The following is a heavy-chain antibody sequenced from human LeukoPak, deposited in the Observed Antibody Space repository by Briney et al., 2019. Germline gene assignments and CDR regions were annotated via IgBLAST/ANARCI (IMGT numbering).Heavy chain of an antibody. J-gene: IGHJ4*02. CDR1: GFTFSSYT. CDR2: INPSGGAT. V-gene: IGHV3-23*01. D-gene: IGHD2-2*01. Sequence: PGGSLRLSCAASGFTFSSYTLGWVRQAPGKGLEWVSDINPSGGATYYADSVKGRFTISRDNSKNTLYLQMNSLRAEDTAVYYCAKALSASSYDYWGQGTLVTVSS. CDR3: AKALSASSYDY.